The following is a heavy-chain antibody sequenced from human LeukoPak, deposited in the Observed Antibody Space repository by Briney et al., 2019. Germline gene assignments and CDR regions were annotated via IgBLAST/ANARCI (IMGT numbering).Heavy chain of an antibody. CDR1: AGSISSSSHH. V-gene: IGHV4-39*07. J-gene: IGHJ3*02. D-gene: IGHD7-27*01. CDR2: INHSGST. Sequence: SETLSPTCTVSAGSISSSSHHWGWIRQPPGKGLEWIGEINHSGSTNYNPSLKGRVTISVDTSKNQFSLKLSSVTAADTAVYYCARGAPTGARKAFDIWGQGTMVTVSS. CDR3: ARGAPTGARKAFDI.